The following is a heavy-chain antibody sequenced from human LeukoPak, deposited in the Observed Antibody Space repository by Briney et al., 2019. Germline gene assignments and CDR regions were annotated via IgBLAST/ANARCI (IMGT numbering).Heavy chain of an antibody. CDR1: GFTFRSFE. J-gene: IGHJ6*02. CDR3: ASPNWGLHGMDV. V-gene: IGHV3-48*03. Sequence: GGSLRLSCAASGFTFRSFEMSWVRQAPGKGLEWISYISSSGSTIYYADSVKGRFTISRDNAKNSLYLQMNSLRAEDTAVYYCASPNWGLHGMDVWGQGTTVTVSS. D-gene: IGHD7-27*01. CDR2: ISSSGSTI.